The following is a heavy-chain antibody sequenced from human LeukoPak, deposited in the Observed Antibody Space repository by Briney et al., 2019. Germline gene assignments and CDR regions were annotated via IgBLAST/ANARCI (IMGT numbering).Heavy chain of an antibody. Sequence: SVTVSFTASGGTFSSYAISWVRPAPGQGLEWMGGIIPIFGTANYAQKFQGRVTITADESTSTAYMELSSLRSEDTAVYYCARGGVPAAIENYMDVWGKGTTVTVSS. CDR2: IIPIFGTA. CDR1: GGTFSSYA. D-gene: IGHD2-2*02. J-gene: IGHJ6*03. V-gene: IGHV1-69*13. CDR3: ARGGVPAAIENYMDV.